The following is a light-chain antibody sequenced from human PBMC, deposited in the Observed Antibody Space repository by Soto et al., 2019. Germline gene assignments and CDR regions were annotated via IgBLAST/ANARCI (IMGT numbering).Light chain of an antibody. J-gene: IGLJ3*02. Sequence: QSALTQPPSASGSRGQSVTISCTGTSSDVGGYNYVSWYQQHPGKAPKLMIYEVSKRPSGVPDRLSGSKSGNTASLTVSGLQPEDEAEYYCSAYAGSNNLVVFGGGTKLTVL. CDR2: EVS. CDR3: SAYAGSNNLVV. CDR1: SSDVGGYNY. V-gene: IGLV2-8*01.